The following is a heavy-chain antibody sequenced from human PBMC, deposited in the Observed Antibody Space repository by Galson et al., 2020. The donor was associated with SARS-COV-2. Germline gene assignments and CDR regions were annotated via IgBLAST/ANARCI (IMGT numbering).Heavy chain of an antibody. CDR1: GSPFSPYT. Sequence: TGGPLRLSGAASGSPFSPYTMNWVRKAPGKGLGGVQPIGGDISYIYYADSVKGRFTISRDNAKNSLYLQMNSLRAEDTAVYYCVRVTWGEYGMDVWGQGTTVTVSS. D-gene: IGHD3-16*01. CDR3: VRVTWGEYGMDV. CDR2: IGGDISYI. J-gene: IGHJ6*02. V-gene: IGHV3-21*01.